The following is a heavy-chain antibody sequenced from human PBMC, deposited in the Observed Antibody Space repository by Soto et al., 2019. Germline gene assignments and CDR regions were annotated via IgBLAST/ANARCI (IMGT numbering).Heavy chain of an antibody. Sequence: SETLSLTCTVSGGSVSSGSYYWSWIRQPPGKGLEWIGYIYYSGSTNYNPSLKSRVTISVDTSKNQFSLKLSSVTAADTAVYYCARGDWGFGELLLPQDYWGQGTLVTVSS. J-gene: IGHJ4*02. V-gene: IGHV4-61*01. CDR3: ARGDWGFGELLLPQDY. D-gene: IGHD3-10*01. CDR2: IYYSGST. CDR1: GGSVSSGSYY.